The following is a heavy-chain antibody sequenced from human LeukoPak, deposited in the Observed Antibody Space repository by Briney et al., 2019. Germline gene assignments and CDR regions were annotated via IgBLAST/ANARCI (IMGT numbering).Heavy chain of an antibody. CDR2: ISGSGGNT. CDR1: GFAVSSNY. Sequence: GGSLRLSCAASGFAVSSNYMNWVRQAPGKGLEWVSIISGSGGNTYYADSVKGRFTISRDNSKNTLFLQMNSLRAEDTAVYYCAKVRSQQLVLSPIDYWGQGTLVTVSS. V-gene: IGHV3-23*01. D-gene: IGHD6-13*01. J-gene: IGHJ4*02. CDR3: AKVRSQQLVLSPIDY.